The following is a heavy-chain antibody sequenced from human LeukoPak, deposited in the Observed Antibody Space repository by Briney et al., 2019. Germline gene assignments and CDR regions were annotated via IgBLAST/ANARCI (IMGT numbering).Heavy chain of an antibody. CDR2: IYYSGST. V-gene: IGHV4-39*01. J-gene: IGHJ4*02. D-gene: IGHD5-24*01. CDR1: GGSISSSSYY. CDR3: ARLEMATITSYYFDY. Sequence: ETLSLTCTVSGGSISSSSYYWGWIRQPPGKGLEWIGSIYYSGSTYYNPSLKSRVTISVDTSKNQFSLKLSSVTAADTAAYYCARLEMATITSYYFDYWGQGTLVTVSS.